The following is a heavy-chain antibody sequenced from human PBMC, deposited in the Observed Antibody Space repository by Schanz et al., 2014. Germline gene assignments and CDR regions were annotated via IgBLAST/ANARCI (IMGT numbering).Heavy chain of an antibody. Sequence: ESGGGLVQPGGSLRLSCAASGFTFSSYAMSWVRQAPGKGLEWVSALSGSGGSTYYADSVKGRFTISRDNSKNTLYLQMNTLRAEDTAVYYCARDRGYCSGGSCLTFDYWGQGTLVTVSS. CDR1: GFTFSSYA. V-gene: IGHV3-23*01. D-gene: IGHD2-15*01. CDR3: ARDRGYCSGGSCLTFDY. J-gene: IGHJ4*02. CDR2: LSGSGGST.